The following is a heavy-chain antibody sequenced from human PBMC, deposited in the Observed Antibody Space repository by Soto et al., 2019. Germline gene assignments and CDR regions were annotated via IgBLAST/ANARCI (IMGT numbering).Heavy chain of an antibody. V-gene: IGHV4-61*01. CDR3: ARSNPNYDFWSGYYGDFDY. D-gene: IGHD3-3*01. Sequence: SETLSLTCTVSGGSVSSGSYYWSWIRQPPGKGLEWIGYIYYSGSTNYNPSLKSRVTISVDTSKNQFSLKLSSVTAAGTAVYYCARSNPNYDFWSGYYGDFDYWGQGALVTVSS. J-gene: IGHJ4*02. CDR1: GGSVSSGSYY. CDR2: IYYSGST.